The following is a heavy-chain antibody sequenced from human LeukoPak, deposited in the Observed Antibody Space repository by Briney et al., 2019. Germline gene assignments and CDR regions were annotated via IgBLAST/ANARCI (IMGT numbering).Heavy chain of an antibody. CDR3: ARDSGSFYYFDY. V-gene: IGHV1-69*13. J-gene: IGHJ4*02. CDR1: GGTFSSYA. D-gene: IGHD1-26*01. CDR2: INPIFGTA. Sequence: SVKVSCKASGGTFSSYAISWVRQAPGQGLEWMGGINPIFGTANYAQKFQGRVTITADESTSTAYMELSSLRSEDTAVYYCARDSGSFYYFDYWGQGTLVTVSS.